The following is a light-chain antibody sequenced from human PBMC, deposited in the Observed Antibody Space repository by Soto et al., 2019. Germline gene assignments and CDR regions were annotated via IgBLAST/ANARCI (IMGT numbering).Light chain of an antibody. V-gene: IGLV2-23*02. CDR2: EVS. Sequence: QSVLTQPASVSGSPGQSITISCTGTSSDVGSYNLVSWYQQHPGKAPKLMIYEVSKRPSGVSNRFSGSKSGNTASLTISGLQAEDVANYYCCSYAGINTPSVFXTGTRSPS. CDR3: CSYAGINTPSV. CDR1: SSDVGSYNL. J-gene: IGLJ1*01.